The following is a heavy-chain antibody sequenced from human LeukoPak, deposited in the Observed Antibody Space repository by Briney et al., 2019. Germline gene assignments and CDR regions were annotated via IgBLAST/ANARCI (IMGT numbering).Heavy chain of an antibody. J-gene: IGHJ3*02. CDR2: INPNSGGT. Sequence: ASVKVSCKASGYTFTGYYMHWVRQAPGQGLEWMGWINPNSGGTNYAQKFQGRVTMTRDTSISTAYMELSRLRSDDTAVYYCARYLGANSDYYDSSGYPNAFDIWGQGTMVTVSS. CDR1: GYTFTGYY. V-gene: IGHV1-2*02. D-gene: IGHD3-22*01. CDR3: ARYLGANSDYYDSSGYPNAFDI.